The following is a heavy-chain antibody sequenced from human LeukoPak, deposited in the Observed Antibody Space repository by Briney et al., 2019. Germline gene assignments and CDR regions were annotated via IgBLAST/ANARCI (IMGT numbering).Heavy chain of an antibody. CDR3: ARDGGGGSSSSWFDY. V-gene: IGHV3-33*01. CDR2: IWHDGSDK. D-gene: IGHD6-13*01. Sequence: GGSLRLSCGASGFIFSSYGMHWVRQSPGKGLEWVAVIWHDGSDKFYADSVRGRFTISRDNSDNTLHLQMNSLRDEDTAVYYCARDGGGGSSSSWFDYWGQGTLVTVSS. CDR1: GFIFSSYG. J-gene: IGHJ4*02.